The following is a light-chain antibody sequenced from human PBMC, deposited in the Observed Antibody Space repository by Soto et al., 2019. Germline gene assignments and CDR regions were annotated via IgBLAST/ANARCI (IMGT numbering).Light chain of an antibody. Sequence: QAVVTQPPSASGTPGQRVTISCSGSSSNLGTKTVSWYQQLPGTAPKLLIYDNNQRPSGVPVRFSGSKSGTSASLAISGLQSEDEAEYYCGAWDDSLHGPVFGGGTKLTVL. J-gene: IGLJ3*02. CDR3: GAWDDSLHGPV. CDR1: SSNLGTKT. CDR2: DNN. V-gene: IGLV1-44*01.